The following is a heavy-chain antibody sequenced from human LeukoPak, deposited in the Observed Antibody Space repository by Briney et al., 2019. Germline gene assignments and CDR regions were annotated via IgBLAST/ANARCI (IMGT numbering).Heavy chain of an antibody. V-gene: IGHV3-48*03. CDR3: ARMVYYYDISGYYFLDY. J-gene: IGHJ4*02. Sequence: PGGSLRLSCAASAFTFSSYEMNWVRQAPGKGLEWVSYISSSGSTIRYADSVKGRFTISRDNAKNSLYLQLNSLRAEDTAVYYCARMVYYYDISGYYFLDYWGQGTLVTVSS. CDR2: ISSSGSTI. D-gene: IGHD3-22*01. CDR1: AFTFSSYE.